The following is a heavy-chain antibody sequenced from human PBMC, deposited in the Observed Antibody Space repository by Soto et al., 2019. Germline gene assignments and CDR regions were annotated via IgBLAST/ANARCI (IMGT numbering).Heavy chain of an antibody. CDR1: GDSVSSNSAV. Sequence: QSQTLSLTCAISGDSVSSNSAVWNWIRQSPSRGLEWLGRTYYRSKWYNDYAGSVESRITINPDTSRNQLSLRLNSVTPEDTAVYYCARGGATTGLDYWAQGTLVTVSS. D-gene: IGHD1-1*01. CDR2: TYYRSKWYN. V-gene: IGHV6-1*01. CDR3: ARGGATTGLDY. J-gene: IGHJ4*02.